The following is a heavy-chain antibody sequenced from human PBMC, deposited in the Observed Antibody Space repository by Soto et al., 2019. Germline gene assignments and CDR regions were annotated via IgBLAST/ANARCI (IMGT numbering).Heavy chain of an antibody. CDR1: GFTFSSYS. CDR3: ARGSCSSTSCPTPYYYYMDV. V-gene: IGHV3-21*01. Sequence: GGSLRLSCAASGFTFSSYSMNWVRQAPGKGLEWVSSISSSSSYIYYADSVKGRFTISRDNAKNSLYLQMNSLRAEDTAVYYCARGSCSSTSCPTPYYYYMDVWGKGTTVTVSS. J-gene: IGHJ6*03. CDR2: ISSSSSYI. D-gene: IGHD2-2*01.